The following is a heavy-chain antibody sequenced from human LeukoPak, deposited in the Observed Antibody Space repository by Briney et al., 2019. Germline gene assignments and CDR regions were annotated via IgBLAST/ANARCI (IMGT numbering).Heavy chain of an antibody. V-gene: IGHV4-61*02. CDR3: AREYSH. CDR1: GDSITSGDSY. CDR2: MYTSGST. D-gene: IGHD5-12*01. Sequence: SETLSLTCSVSGDSITSGDSYWTWIRQPAGRGLEWIGLMYTSGSTKYNPSLKSRITMSLDTSRNQISLQLNSVTAADTAVYYCAREYSHWGQGTLVTVSS. J-gene: IGHJ4*02.